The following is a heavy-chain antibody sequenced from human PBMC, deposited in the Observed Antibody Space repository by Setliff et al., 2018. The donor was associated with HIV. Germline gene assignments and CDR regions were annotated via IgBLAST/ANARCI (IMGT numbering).Heavy chain of an antibody. J-gene: IGHJ5*02. D-gene: IGHD3-16*01. CDR3: AKRTFGSGRLDP. CDR2: IHTTGST. CDR1: SDSISSVSYY. V-gene: IGHV4-61*09. Sequence: PSETLSLTCSVSSDSISSVSYYWSWIRLPAGKGLEWIGHIHTTGSTNYNPSLKSRVTISMDTSKNQFSLNLNSVTGTDTAVYYCAKRTFGSGRLDPWGQGTLVTVSS.